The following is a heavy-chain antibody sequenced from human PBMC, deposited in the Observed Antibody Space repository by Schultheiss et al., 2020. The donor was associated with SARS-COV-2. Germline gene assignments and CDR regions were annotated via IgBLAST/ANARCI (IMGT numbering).Heavy chain of an antibody. Sequence: GGSLRLSCTASGFTFGDYAMSWVRQAPGKGLEWVGFIRSKAYGGTTEYAASVKGRFTISRDDSKSIAYLQMNSLKTEDTAVYYCTSPKYYDYVWGSYRPTFDYWGQGTLVTVSS. J-gene: IGHJ4*02. D-gene: IGHD3-16*02. V-gene: IGHV3-49*04. CDR2: IRSKAYGGTT. CDR1: GFTFGDYA. CDR3: TSPKYYDYVWGSYRPTFDY.